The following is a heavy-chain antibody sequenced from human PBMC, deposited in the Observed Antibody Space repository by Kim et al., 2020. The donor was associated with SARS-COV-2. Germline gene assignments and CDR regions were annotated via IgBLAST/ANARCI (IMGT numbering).Heavy chain of an antibody. D-gene: IGHD3-10*01. CDR3: AREAKGVRGATIPFDY. V-gene: IGHV3-33*01. CDR2: IWYDGSNK. J-gene: IGHJ4*02. Sequence: GGSLRLSCAASGFTFSSYGMHWVRQAPGKGLEWVAVIWYDGSNKYYADSVKGRFTISRDNSKNTLYLQMNSLRAEDTAVYYCAREAKGVRGATIPFDYWGQGTLVTVSS. CDR1: GFTFSSYG.